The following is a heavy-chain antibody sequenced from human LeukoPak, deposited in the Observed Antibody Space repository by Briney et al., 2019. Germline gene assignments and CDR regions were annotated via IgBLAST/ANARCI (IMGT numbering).Heavy chain of an antibody. CDR3: VKDREDVLVWIF. J-gene: IGHJ4*02. CDR2: ISGSGGST. Sequence: GESLTLPCAVSGFTFSSYAMSWVRQPPGKGLEWVSAISGSGGSTYYPAPVKSRFITSRDNSKDTPYLQINGPRADATAVYCAVKDREDVLVWIFWGQGTLVTVSS. V-gene: IGHV3-23*01. D-gene: IGHD3-10*01. CDR1: GFTFSSYA.